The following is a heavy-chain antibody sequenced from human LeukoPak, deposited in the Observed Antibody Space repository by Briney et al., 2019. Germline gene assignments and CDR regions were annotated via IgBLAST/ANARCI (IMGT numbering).Heavy chain of an antibody. V-gene: IGHV3-23*01. Sequence: GGSLRLSCVVSGFTFSNYAMSWVRQAPGKGLEWVSVISGGGSTTYYADSVKGRFTISRDNSKNTLYLQMNGLRADDTAIYYCAKVSIAAADTLRNYDYWGQGTLVTVSS. CDR2: ISGGGSTT. CDR3: AKVSIAAADTLRNYDY. D-gene: IGHD6-13*01. J-gene: IGHJ4*02. CDR1: GFTFSNYA.